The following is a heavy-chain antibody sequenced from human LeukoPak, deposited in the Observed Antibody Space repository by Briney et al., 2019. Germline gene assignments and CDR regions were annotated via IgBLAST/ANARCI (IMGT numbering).Heavy chain of an antibody. Sequence: PGGSLRLSCAAAGFTFSAYGMNWVRQAPGKGLEWVSAISGSGGSTYYADSVKGRFTISRDNSKNTLYLQMNSLRAEDTAVYYCAKVGLDDSSGYYYYYYYMDVWGKGTTVTVSS. CDR1: GFTFSAYG. CDR3: AKVGLDDSSGYYYYYYYMDV. CDR2: ISGSGGST. V-gene: IGHV3-23*01. J-gene: IGHJ6*03. D-gene: IGHD3-22*01.